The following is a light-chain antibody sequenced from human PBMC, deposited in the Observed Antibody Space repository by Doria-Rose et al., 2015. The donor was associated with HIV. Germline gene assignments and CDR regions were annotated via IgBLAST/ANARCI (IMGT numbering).Light chain of an antibody. CDR2: DGS. J-gene: IGKJ1*01. CDR3: HQYGTSWT. CDR1: QSFSSTY. V-gene: IGKV3-20*01. Sequence: FTQSPGTLSLSPGERATLSCRASQSFSSTYLAWYQQKPGQAPSLLIYDGSTRATGIPDRFSASGSGTDFTLTINRLEPEDLALYYCHQYGTSWTFGQGTKVEI.